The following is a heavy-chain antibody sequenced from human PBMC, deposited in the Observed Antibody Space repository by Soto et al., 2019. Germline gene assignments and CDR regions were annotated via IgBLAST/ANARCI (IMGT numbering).Heavy chain of an antibody. J-gene: IGHJ4*02. CDR1: GFTFSSYA. D-gene: IGHD6-19*01. Sequence: EVQLLESGGGLVQPGGSLRLSCAASGFTFSSYAMSWVRQAPGKGLEWVSAISGSGGSTYYADSVKGRFPISRDNSKNTLYLEMNSLRAADTAVYYCAKDDGFKAVAGICYLYYWGQGSLVTVSS. V-gene: IGHV3-23*01. CDR3: AKDDGFKAVAGICYLYY. CDR2: ISGSGGST.